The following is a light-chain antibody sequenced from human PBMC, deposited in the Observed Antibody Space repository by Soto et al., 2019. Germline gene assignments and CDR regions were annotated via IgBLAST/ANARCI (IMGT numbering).Light chain of an antibody. V-gene: IGKV3-15*01. CDR1: QSVSSN. Sequence: EFVLTQSPCTLSLSPGERATLSCRASQSVSSNLAWYQQKPGQAPRLLIYGASTSATGISARFSGSGSGTEFTLTISSLQSEDFATYYCQQYSNWPPWTFGQGTKVDIK. CDR2: GAS. J-gene: IGKJ1*01. CDR3: QQYSNWPPWT.